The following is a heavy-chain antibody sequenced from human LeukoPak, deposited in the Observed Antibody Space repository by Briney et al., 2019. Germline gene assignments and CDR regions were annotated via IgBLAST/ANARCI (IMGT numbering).Heavy chain of an antibody. CDR1: GFTFSSYA. D-gene: IGHD3-3*01. J-gene: IGHJ6*02. V-gene: IGHV3-30-3*01. Sequence: GGSLRLSCAASGFTFSSYAMHWVRQAPGKGLEWVAVISYDGSNKYYADSVKGRLTISRDNSKNTLYLQMNSLRAEDTAVYYCARVYYDFWSGFLPYYYYGMDVWGQGTTVTVSS. CDR3: ARVYYDFWSGFLPYYYYGMDV. CDR2: ISYDGSNK.